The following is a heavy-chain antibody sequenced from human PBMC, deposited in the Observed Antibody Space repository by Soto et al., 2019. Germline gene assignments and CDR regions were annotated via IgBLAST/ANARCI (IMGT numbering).Heavy chain of an antibody. D-gene: IGHD5-12*01. J-gene: IGHJ4*02. CDR3: ARHGSYSGYDEFDY. V-gene: IGHV5-51*01. CDR1: GYSFTSYL. CDR2: IYPGDSDT. Sequence: GESLKISFKGSGYSFTSYLIGWVRQMPVKGLEWMGIIYPGDSDTRYSPSFQGQVTISADKSISTAYLQWSSLKASDTAMYYCARHGSYSGYDEFDYWGQRTLVTVSS.